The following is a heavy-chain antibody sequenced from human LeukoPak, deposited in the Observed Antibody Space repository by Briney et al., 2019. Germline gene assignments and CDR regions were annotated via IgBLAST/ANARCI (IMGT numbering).Heavy chain of an antibody. V-gene: IGHV4-59*01. CDR2: IYYSGST. CDR3: ARVGYSYGFTIDY. Sequence: WETLSLTCTVSGGSISSYYWSWIRQPPGKGLEWIGYIYYSGSTNYNPSLKSRVTISVDTSKNQFSLKLSSVTAADTAVYYCARVGYSYGFTIDYWGQGTLVTVSS. D-gene: IGHD5-18*01. J-gene: IGHJ4*02. CDR1: GGSISSYY.